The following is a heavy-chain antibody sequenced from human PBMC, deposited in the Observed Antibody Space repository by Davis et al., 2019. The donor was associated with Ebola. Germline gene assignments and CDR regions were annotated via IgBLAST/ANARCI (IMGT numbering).Heavy chain of an antibody. CDR3: AREAISRWNDGYYAFDI. V-gene: IGHV1-69*13. J-gene: IGHJ3*02. CDR2: IIPIFGTA. D-gene: IGHD1-1*01. CDR1: GGTFSSYA. Sequence: SVKVSCKASGGTFSSYAISWVRQAPGQGLEWMGGIIPIFGTANYAQKFQGRVTITADESTSTAYMELSSLRSEDTAVYYCAREAISRWNDGYYAFDIWGQGTMVTVSS.